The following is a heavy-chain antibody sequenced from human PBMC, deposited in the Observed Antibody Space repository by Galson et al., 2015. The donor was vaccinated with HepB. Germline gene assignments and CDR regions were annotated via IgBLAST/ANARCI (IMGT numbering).Heavy chain of an antibody. CDR2: IYTSGST. J-gene: IGHJ5*02. CDR1: GGSISSGSYY. D-gene: IGHD2-2*01. V-gene: IGHV4-61*02. CDR3: ARGEWYQLLTGGGWFDP. Sequence: TLSLTCTVSGGSISSGSYYWSWIRQPAGKGLEWIGRIYTSGSTNYNPSLKSRVTMSVDTSKNQFSLKLSSVTAADTAVYYCARGEWYQLLTGGGWFDPWGQGTLVTVSS.